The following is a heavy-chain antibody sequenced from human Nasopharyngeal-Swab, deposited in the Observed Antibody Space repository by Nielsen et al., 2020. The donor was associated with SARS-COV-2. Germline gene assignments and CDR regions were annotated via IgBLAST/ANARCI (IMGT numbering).Heavy chain of an antibody. CDR3: AHRRGGAMAQKPFDY. CDR1: GFSLSTSGVG. Sequence: SGPTLVKPTQTLTLTCTFSGFSLSTSGVGVGWIRQPPGKALEWLALIYWDDDKRYSPSLKSRLTITKDTSKNQVVLTMTNMDPVDPATYYCAHRRGGAMAQKPFDYWGQGTLVTVSS. CDR2: IYWDDDK. V-gene: IGHV2-5*02. D-gene: IGHD5-18*01. J-gene: IGHJ4*02.